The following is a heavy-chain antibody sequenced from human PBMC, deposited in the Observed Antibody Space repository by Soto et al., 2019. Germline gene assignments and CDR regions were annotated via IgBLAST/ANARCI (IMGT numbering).Heavy chain of an antibody. CDR2: IIPIFGTA. Sequence: QVQLVQSGAEVKKPGSSAKVSCKASGGTFSSYAISWVRQAPGQGLEWMGGIIPIFGTANYAQKFQGKVTITADESMSTAYMELSSLRSEDTAVYYCARGSSSPGWDFDYWGQGTLVTVSS. V-gene: IGHV1-69*01. D-gene: IGHD6-13*01. J-gene: IGHJ4*02. CDR1: GGTFSSYA. CDR3: ARGSSSPGWDFDY.